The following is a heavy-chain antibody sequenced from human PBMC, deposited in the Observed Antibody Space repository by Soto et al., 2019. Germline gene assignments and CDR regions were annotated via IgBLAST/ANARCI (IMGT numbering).Heavy chain of an antibody. Sequence: QVQLVQSGAEVKKPGSSVKVSCKASGGTFTSHAVSWVRQAPGQGLEWMGGIIPMFGAANYALNFQGRVTISADEPTGTAYMELSSLRSEDTAVYYCARGSISWFPDYWGLGTLVTVSS. J-gene: IGHJ4*02. V-gene: IGHV1-69*12. CDR3: ARGSISWFPDY. CDR2: IIPMFGAA. CDR1: GGTFTSHA. D-gene: IGHD6-13*01.